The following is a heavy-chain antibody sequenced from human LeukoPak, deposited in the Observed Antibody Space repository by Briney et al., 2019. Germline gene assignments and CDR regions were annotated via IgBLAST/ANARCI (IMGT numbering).Heavy chain of an antibody. V-gene: IGHV1-8*01. CDR1: GYTFTSYD. Sequence: PSVKVSCKASGYTFTSYDINWVRQATGQGLEWMGWMNPKRGNTGYAQKFQGRVTMTRNTSISTAYMELSSLRSEDTAVYYCARGLHVLETRGPYDYWGQGTLVTVSS. CDR2: MNPKRGNT. J-gene: IGHJ4*02. D-gene: IGHD2-8*02. CDR3: ARGLHVLETRGPYDY.